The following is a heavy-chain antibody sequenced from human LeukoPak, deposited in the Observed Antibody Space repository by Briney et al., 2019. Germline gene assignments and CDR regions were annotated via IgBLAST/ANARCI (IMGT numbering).Heavy chain of an antibody. CDR3: ARVNSYGYYYYYGMDV. D-gene: IGHD5-18*01. V-gene: IGHV1-46*01. CDR2: INPSGGRT. Sequence: ASVKVSCKASGYIFTGYYMHWVRQAPGQGLEWMGVINPSGGRTTYAQKFQGRVTMTRDTSTSTVYMELSSLRSDDTAVYYCARVNSYGYYYYYGMDVWGQGTTVTVSS. CDR1: GYIFTGYY. J-gene: IGHJ6*02.